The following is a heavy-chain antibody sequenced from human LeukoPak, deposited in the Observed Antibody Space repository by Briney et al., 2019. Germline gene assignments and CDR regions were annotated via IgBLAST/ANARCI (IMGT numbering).Heavy chain of an antibody. Sequence: GGSLRLSCAASGFTFSSYAMSWVRQAPGKGLEWVSAISGSGGSTYYADSVKGRFTISRDNSKNTLYLQMNSLRAEDTAVYYCAYGSGYYHAAFDIWGQGTMVTVSS. V-gene: IGHV3-23*01. D-gene: IGHD3-22*01. J-gene: IGHJ3*02. CDR1: GFTFSSYA. CDR2: ISGSGGST. CDR3: AYGSGYYHAAFDI.